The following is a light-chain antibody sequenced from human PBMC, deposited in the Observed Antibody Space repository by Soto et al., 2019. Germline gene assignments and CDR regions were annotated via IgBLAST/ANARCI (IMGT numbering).Light chain of an antibody. CDR3: LSFDSSLSVV. J-gene: IGLJ2*01. CDR1: SSNIGAGYD. CDR2: GNA. Sequence: QAVVPQPPSVSGAPGQRVTISCTGSSSNIGAGYDVHWYQQLPGRAPKLLIYGNANRPSGVPVRFSGSKSGTSASRAITGLQAEDEADYYCLSFDSSLSVVLGGGTQLTVL. V-gene: IGLV1-40*01.